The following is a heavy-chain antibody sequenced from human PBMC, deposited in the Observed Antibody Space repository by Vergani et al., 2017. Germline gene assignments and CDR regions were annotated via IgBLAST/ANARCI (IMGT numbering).Heavy chain of an antibody. J-gene: IGHJ6*02. Sequence: QVQLVQSGAEVKKPGSSVKVSCKASGGTFSSYTISWVRQAPGQGLEWMGGIIPIFGTANYAQKFQGRVTITADKSTSTAYMELSSLRSEDTAVYSCAREMNGLWFGESTTGYGMDVWGQGPTVTVSS. D-gene: IGHD3-10*01. CDR3: AREMNGLWFGESTTGYGMDV. CDR2: IIPIFGTA. V-gene: IGHV1-69*06. CDR1: GGTFSSYT.